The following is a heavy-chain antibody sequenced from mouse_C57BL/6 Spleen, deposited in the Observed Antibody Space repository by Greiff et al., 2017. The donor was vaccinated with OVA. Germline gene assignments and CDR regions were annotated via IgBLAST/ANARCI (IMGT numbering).Heavy chain of an antibody. Sequence: VMLVESGAELVKPGASVKLSCKASGYTFTEYTIHWVKQRSGQGLEWIGWFYPGSGSIKYNEKFKDKATLTADKSSSTVYMELSRLTSEDSAVYFCARHEGDGYYLYYFDYWGQGTTLTVSS. V-gene: IGHV1-62-2*01. CDR3: ARHEGDGYYLYYFDY. J-gene: IGHJ2*01. D-gene: IGHD2-3*01. CDR1: GYTFTEYT. CDR2: FYPGSGSI.